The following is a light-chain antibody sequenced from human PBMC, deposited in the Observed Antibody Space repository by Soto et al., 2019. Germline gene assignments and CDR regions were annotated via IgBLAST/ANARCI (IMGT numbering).Light chain of an antibody. CDR1: QSIDTY. V-gene: IGKV3-20*01. CDR2: GAS. CDR3: QHYASSPIT. J-gene: IGKJ5*01. Sequence: VLTQSPDTLSLSPGATAILSCRASQSIDTYSAWYLFKPGQRPRLLIYGASSRALGIPDRFIGRGSGTNFTLTIHRLEPEDFAVYFCQHYASSPITFGQGTRLEIK.